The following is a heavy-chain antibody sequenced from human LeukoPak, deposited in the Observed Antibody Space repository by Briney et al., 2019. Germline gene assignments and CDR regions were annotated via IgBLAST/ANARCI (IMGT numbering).Heavy chain of an antibody. D-gene: IGHD3-16*01. CDR1: GGSISSYY. CDR3: ARETSQKGAHYMDV. CDR2: IYYSGST. V-gene: IGHV4-59*01. Sequence: SGTLSLTCTVSGGSISSYYWSWIRQPPGKGLEWIGYIYYSGSTNYNPSLKSRVTISVDTSKNQFSLKLSSVTAADTAVYYCARETSQKGAHYMDVWGKGTTVTISS. J-gene: IGHJ6*03.